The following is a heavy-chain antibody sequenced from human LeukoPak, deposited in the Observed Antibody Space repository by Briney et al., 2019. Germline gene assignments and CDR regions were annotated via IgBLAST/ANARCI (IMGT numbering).Heavy chain of an antibody. CDR2: IWYDGSNK. CDR1: GFNFNDYG. J-gene: IGHJ4*02. Sequence: GGSLRLSCAASGFNFNDYGMHWVRQAPGKGLEWVAVIWYDGSNKYYADSVKGRFTISRDNSKNTLYLQMNSLRAEDTAVYYCARNGITFGGVIVPADYWGQGSLVTVSS. D-gene: IGHD3-16*02. V-gene: IGHV3-33*01. CDR3: ARNGITFGGVIVPADY.